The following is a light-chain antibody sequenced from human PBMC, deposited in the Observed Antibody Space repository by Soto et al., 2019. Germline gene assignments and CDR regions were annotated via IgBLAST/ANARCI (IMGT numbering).Light chain of an antibody. Sequence: EVVMTQSPVTLSVSPGERATLSCRASQSITTTLAWFQQKPGQAPRLLIYGASTRATGVPARFSGSGYGTQCTLTINILQSEDFAVYYCQQYNDWPPKRTFGQGTRVDFK. V-gene: IGKV3-15*01. J-gene: IGKJ1*01. CDR3: QQYNDWPPKRT. CDR2: GAS. CDR1: QSITTT.